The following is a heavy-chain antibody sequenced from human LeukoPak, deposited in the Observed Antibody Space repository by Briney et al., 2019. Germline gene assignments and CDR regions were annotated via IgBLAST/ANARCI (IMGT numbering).Heavy chain of an antibody. CDR1: GFIFSSYW. J-gene: IGHJ4*02. CDR3: ARAFWSSSWYFGY. V-gene: IGHV3-7*01. D-gene: IGHD6-13*01. CDR2: IKEDGSEK. Sequence: GGSLRLSCAASGFIFSSYWMSWVRQAPGKGLEWVANIKEDGSEKYYVDSVKGRFTISRDNAKNSLYLQMNSLRVEDTAVYYCARAFWSSSWYFGYWGQGTSVTVSS.